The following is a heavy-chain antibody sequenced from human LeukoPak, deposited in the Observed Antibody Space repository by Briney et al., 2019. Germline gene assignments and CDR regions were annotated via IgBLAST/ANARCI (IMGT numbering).Heavy chain of an antibody. V-gene: IGHV3-30*04. CDR3: AKEKAAGTEWYFDY. J-gene: IGHJ4*02. CDR1: GFTFSSYA. D-gene: IGHD6-13*01. CDR2: ISYDGSNK. Sequence: GGSLRLSCAASGFTFSSYAMHWVRQAPGKGLEWVAVISYDGSNKYYADSVKGRFTISRDNSKNTLYLQMNSLRAEDTAVYYCAKEKAAGTEWYFDYWGQGTLVTVSS.